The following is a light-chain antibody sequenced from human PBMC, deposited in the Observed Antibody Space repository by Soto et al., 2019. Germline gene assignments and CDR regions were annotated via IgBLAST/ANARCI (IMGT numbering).Light chain of an antibody. J-gene: IGKJ4*01. V-gene: IGKV3-15*01. CDR2: DTS. CDR1: HSLSSN. Sequence: LTVSPGATATLTCRASHSLSSNLSWYQQRRGQAPRLLMFDTSTRSSGTPAMFSGRGSGTDFTRTSSVQAPDDCAYYCMQRPSRRPTFGGGTKV. CDR3: MQRPSRRPT.